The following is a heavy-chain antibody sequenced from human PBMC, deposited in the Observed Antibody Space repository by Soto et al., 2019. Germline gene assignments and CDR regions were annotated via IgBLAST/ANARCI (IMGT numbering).Heavy chain of an antibody. CDR1: GYSFDSFG. Sequence: GQLVQSGAEVKKPGASVKVSCKASGYSFDSFGISWVRQAPGQGLEWMGRVNAHNHITKYAQKFQGRVTITRDTTTNTDYMKVMSLTSDTTTVYYCARDSRVGANSDACDGWGQGTMVTVSS. D-gene: IGHD1-26*01. V-gene: IGHV1-18*01. J-gene: IGHJ3*01. CDR2: VNAHNHIT. CDR3: ARDSRVGANSDACDG.